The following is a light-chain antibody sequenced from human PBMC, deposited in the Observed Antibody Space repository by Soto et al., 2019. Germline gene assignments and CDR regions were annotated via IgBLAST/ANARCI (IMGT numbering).Light chain of an antibody. CDR2: EVS. CDR3: ASYTGSNTLVV. CDR1: SSNIGAGYD. J-gene: IGLJ2*01. V-gene: IGLV1-40*01. Sequence: QSVLTQPPSVSGAPGQRVTISCTGSSSNIGAGYDVHWYQQLPGTAPKLMIFEVSKRPSGVPDRFSASKSGNTASLTVSGLQAEDEADYYCASYTGSNTLVVFGGGTKVTVL.